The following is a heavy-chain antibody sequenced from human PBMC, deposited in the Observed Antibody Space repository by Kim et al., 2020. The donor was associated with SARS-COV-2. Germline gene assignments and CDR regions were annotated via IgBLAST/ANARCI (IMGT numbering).Heavy chain of an antibody. D-gene: IGHD3-22*01. CDR2: ISAYNGNT. CDR3: AQTRNYYDSSGYYDNWFDP. V-gene: IGHV1-18*01. J-gene: IGHJ5*02. Sequence: ASVKVSCKASGYTFTSYGISWVRQAPGQGLEWMGWISAYNGNTNYAQKLQGRVTMTTDTSTSTAYMELRSLRSDDTAVYYCAQTRNYYDSSGYYDNWFDPWGQGTLVTVSS. CDR1: GYTFTSYG.